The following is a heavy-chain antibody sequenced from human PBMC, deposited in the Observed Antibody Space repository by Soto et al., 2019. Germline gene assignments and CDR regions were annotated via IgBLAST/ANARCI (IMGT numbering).Heavy chain of an antibody. CDR2: IYPGDSDT. CDR3: ARGAFSPPNYDYYYMDV. V-gene: IGHV5-51*01. D-gene: IGHD3-16*01. CDR1: GYSFTSYW. Sequence: PGESLKISCKGSGYSFTSYWIGWVRQMPGKGLEWVGIIYPGDSDTRYSPSFQGQVTISADKSISTAYLQWSSLKASDTAMYYCARGAFSPPNYDYYYMDVWGKGTTVTVSS. J-gene: IGHJ6*03.